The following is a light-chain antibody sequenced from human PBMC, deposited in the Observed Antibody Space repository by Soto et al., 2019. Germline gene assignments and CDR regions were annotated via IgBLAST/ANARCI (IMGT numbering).Light chain of an antibody. J-gene: IGKJ1*01. CDR3: QQSTNWPSP. V-gene: IGKV3-15*01. CDR1: QSVSSN. Sequence: ITRAHFPGTRSVSPRARATLSCRASQSVSSNLAWYQHKPGQAPRLLIYGASPRATGIPGRFSGSGSGTVFTLTISSLQSEDFVVYYCQQSTNWPSPFAQGTKVAIK. CDR2: GAS.